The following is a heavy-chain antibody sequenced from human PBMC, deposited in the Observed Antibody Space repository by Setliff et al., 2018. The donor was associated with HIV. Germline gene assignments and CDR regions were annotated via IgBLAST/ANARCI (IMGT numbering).Heavy chain of an antibody. Sequence: LRLSCAASGFTFSNYWMSWVRQAPGKGLEWVANIKQDGSEKYYVDSVKGRFTISRDNAKNSLYLQMNSLRAEDTAVYYCARDLDYGDDWGQGTLVTVSS. CDR1: GFTFSNYW. V-gene: IGHV3-7*01. D-gene: IGHD3-16*01. J-gene: IGHJ4*02. CDR3: ARDLDYGDD. CDR2: IKQDGSEK.